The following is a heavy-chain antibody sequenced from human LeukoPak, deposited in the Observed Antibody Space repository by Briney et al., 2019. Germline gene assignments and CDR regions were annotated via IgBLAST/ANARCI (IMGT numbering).Heavy chain of an antibody. CDR1: GGSISSYY. CDR3: ARDRKDSSSWRFYYYGMDV. V-gene: IGHV4-59*01. CDR2: IYYSGST. Sequence: PSETLSLTCTVSGGSISSYYWSWIRQPPGKGLEWIGYIYYSGSTNYNPSLKSRVTISVDTSKNQFSLKLSSVTAADTAVYYCARDRKDSSSWRFYYYGMDVWGQGTTATVSS. J-gene: IGHJ6*02. D-gene: IGHD6-13*01.